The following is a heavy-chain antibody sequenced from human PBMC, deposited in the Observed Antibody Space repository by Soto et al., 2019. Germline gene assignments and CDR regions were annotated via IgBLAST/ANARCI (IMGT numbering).Heavy chain of an antibody. CDR2: INAGNGNT. D-gene: IGHD3-3*01. CDR3: ARDRITIFGVVIIPVSSFGY. Sequence: GASVKVSCKASGYTFTSYAMHWVRQAPGQRLEWMGWINAGNGNTKYSQNFQGRVTITRDTSASTAYMELSSLRSEDTAVYYCARDRITIFGVVIIPVSSFGYWGQGTLVTVSS. CDR1: GYTFTSYA. J-gene: IGHJ4*02. V-gene: IGHV1-3*01.